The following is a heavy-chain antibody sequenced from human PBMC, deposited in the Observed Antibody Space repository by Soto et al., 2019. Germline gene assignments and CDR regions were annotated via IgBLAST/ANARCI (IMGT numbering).Heavy chain of an antibody. D-gene: IGHD6-6*01. CDR1: GGTFSSYA. CDR3: ARMMDSSSLLGGSCDY. J-gene: IGHJ4*02. CDR2: IIPIFGTA. Sequence: QVQLVQSGAEVKKPGSSVKVSCKASGGTFSSYAISWVRQAPGQGLEWMGGIIPIFGTANYAQKFQGRVTITADESTSTAYMELSSLRSEDTAVYYCARMMDSSSLLGGSCDYWGQGTLVTVSS. V-gene: IGHV1-69*01.